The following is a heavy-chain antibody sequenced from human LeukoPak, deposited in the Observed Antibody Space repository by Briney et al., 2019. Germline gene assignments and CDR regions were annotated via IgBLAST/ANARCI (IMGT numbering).Heavy chain of an antibody. CDR3: ARAPGGNSGYYYYMDV. Sequence: PSGTLSLTCTVSGGSISSYYWSWIRQPAGKGLEWIGRIYTSGSTNYNPSLKSRVTMSVDTSKNQFSLKLSSVTAADTAVYYCARAPGGNSGYYYYMDVWGKGTTVTVSS. J-gene: IGHJ6*03. V-gene: IGHV4-4*07. D-gene: IGHD4-23*01. CDR2: IYTSGST. CDR1: GGSISSYY.